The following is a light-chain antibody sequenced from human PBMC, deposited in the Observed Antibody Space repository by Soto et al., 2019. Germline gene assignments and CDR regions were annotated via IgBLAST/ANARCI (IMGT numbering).Light chain of an antibody. V-gene: IGLV2-11*01. J-gene: IGLJ1*01. CDR1: SSDVGGYNY. Sequence: QSVLTQPRSVSESPGQSVTISCTGTSSDVGGYNYVSWYQQHPGKAPKLMIYDVSKRPSGVPDRFSGSKSGNTASLTISGLRAEDEADYYCCSYAGTPYFFGTGTKFTVL. CDR2: DVS. CDR3: CSYAGTPYF.